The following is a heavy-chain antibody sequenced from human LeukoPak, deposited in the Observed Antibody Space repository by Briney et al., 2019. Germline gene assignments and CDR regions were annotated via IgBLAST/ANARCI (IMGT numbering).Heavy chain of an antibody. CDR2: IWYDGSNK. V-gene: IGHV3-33*06. Sequence: PGGSLRLSCAASGFTFSSYGMHWVCQAPGKGLEWVAVIWYDGSNKYYADSVKGRFTISRDNSKNTLYLQMNSLRAEDTAVYYCAKEHMAAAGRLDYWGQGTLVTVSS. CDR3: AKEHMAAAGRLDY. J-gene: IGHJ4*02. CDR1: GFTFSSYG. D-gene: IGHD6-13*01.